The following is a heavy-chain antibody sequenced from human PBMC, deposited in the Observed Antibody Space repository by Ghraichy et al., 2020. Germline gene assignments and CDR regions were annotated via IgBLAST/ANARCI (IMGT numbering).Heavy chain of an antibody. J-gene: IGHJ6*02. V-gene: IGHV1-2*02. CDR2: INPNSGGT. CDR1: GYTFTGYY. Sequence: ASVKVSCKASGYTFTGYYMHWVRQAPGQGLEWMGWINPNSGGTNYQGRVTMTRDTSISTAYMELSRLRSDDTAVYYCARVSTISKGMDVWGQGTTVTVSS. CDR3: ARVSTISKGMDV. D-gene: IGHD3-3*01.